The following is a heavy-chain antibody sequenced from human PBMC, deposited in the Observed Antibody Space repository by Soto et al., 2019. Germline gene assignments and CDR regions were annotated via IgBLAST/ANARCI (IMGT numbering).Heavy chain of an antibody. Sequence: ASETLSLTCTVSGGSISHYYWSWIRQPPGKGLEWIGYIYYSGSTNYNPSLKSRVTISVDTSKNQISLKLSSLTAADTAVYYCARAIEATAGTWYFDSWGQGTPVTVSS. CDR1: GGSISHYY. CDR3: ARAIEATAGTWYFDS. V-gene: IGHV4-59*12. D-gene: IGHD6-13*01. CDR2: IYYSGST. J-gene: IGHJ4*02.